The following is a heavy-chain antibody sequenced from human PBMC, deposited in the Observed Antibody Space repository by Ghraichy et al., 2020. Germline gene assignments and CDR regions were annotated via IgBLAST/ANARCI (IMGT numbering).Heavy chain of an antibody. CDR3: ATTYYDFWSGYYTRVHPGPKNYYYYYYMDV. J-gene: IGHJ6*03. CDR2: IIPILGIA. D-gene: IGHD3-3*01. Sequence: SVKVSCKASGGTFSSYTISWVRQAPGQGLEWMGRIIPILGIANYAQKFQGRVTITADKSTSTAYMELSSLRSEDTAVYYCATTYYDFWSGYYTRVHPGPKNYYYYYYMDVWGKGTTVTVSS. V-gene: IGHV1-69*02. CDR1: GGTFSSYT.